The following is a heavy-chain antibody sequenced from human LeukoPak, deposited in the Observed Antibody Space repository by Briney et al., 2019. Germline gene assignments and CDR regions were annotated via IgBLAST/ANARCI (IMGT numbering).Heavy chain of an antibody. Sequence: ASVKVSCKASGGTFSSYAISWVRQAPGQGLEWMGRIIPILGIANYAQKFQGRVTITADKSTSTAYMELSSLRSEDTAVYYRARESGSSIDYWGQGTLVTVSS. CDR2: IIPILGIA. CDR1: GGTFSSYA. D-gene: IGHD1-26*01. J-gene: IGHJ4*02. V-gene: IGHV1-69*04. CDR3: ARESGSSIDY.